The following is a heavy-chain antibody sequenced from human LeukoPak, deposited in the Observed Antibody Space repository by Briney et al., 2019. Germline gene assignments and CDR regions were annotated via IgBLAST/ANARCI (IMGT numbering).Heavy chain of an antibody. CDR2: IIPIFGTA. J-gene: IGHJ4*02. V-gene: IGHV1-69*13. Sequence: ASVKVSCKASGYTFTGYYMHWVRQAPGQGLEWMGGIIPIFGTANYAQKFQGRVTTTADESTSTAYMELSSLRSEDTAVYYCAQLRYFDWLFFDYWGQGTLVTVSS. CDR1: GYTFTGYY. CDR3: AQLRYFDWLFFDY. D-gene: IGHD3-9*01.